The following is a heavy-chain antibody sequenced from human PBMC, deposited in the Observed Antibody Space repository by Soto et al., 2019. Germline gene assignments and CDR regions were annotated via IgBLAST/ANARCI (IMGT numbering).Heavy chain of an antibody. CDR2: IYYTGTT. J-gene: IGHJ4*02. V-gene: IGHV4-39*02. Sequence: SETLSLTCTVSGGSISSSGYYWGWIRQPPGKGLEWIGCIYYTGTTYYSPSLKSLVTISVDTSKNHFSLKLSSVTAADTAVYYCATDNFDYWGQGTLVTVSS. D-gene: IGHD2-15*01. CDR1: GGSISSSGYY. CDR3: ATDNFDY.